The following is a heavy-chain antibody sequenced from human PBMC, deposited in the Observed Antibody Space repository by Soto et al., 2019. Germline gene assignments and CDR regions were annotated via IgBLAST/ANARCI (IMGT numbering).Heavy chain of an antibody. J-gene: IGHJ4*02. Sequence: QVQLVQSGAEVKKPGSSVKVSCKASGGTFSSYTICWVRQAPGQGLEWMGRIIPILGIANYAQKFQGRVTITADKSTSTAYMELSSLRSEDTAVYYCAHYGDYAGFDYWGQGTLVTVSS. CDR1: GGTFSSYT. V-gene: IGHV1-69*02. D-gene: IGHD4-17*01. CDR3: AHYGDYAGFDY. CDR2: IIPILGIA.